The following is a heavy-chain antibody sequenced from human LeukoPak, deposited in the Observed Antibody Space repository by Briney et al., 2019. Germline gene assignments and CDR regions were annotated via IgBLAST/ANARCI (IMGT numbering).Heavy chain of an antibody. CDR2: IYYSGST. CDR3: AREALDFDWLSHDAFDI. V-gene: IGHV4-59*01. J-gene: IGHJ3*02. CDR1: GGSISSSY. Sequence: SETLSLTCTVSGGSISSSYWSWIRQPPGKGLEWIGYIYYSGSTNYNPSLKSRVTISVDTSKNQFSLKLSSVTAADTAVYYCAREALDFDWLSHDAFDIWGQGTMVTVSS. D-gene: IGHD3-9*01.